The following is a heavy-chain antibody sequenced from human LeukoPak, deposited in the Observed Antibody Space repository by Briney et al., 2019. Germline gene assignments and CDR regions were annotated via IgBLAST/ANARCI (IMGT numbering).Heavy chain of an antibody. CDR1: GFTFSSYS. V-gene: IGHV3-21*01. CDR3: ARDLRDSSARRGY. D-gene: IGHD6-6*01. Sequence: GGSLRLSCAASGFTFSSYSMNWVRQAPGKGLEWVSSISSGSSCIYYADSVKGRFTISRDNAKNSLYLQMNSLRAEDTAVYYCARDLRDSSARRGYWGQGTLVTVSS. CDR2: ISSGSSCI. J-gene: IGHJ4*02.